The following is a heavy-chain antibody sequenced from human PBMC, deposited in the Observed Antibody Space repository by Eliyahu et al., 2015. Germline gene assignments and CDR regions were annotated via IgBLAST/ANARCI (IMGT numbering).Heavy chain of an antibody. J-gene: IGHJ6*02. CDR3: ARDRAGPIYYYYGMDA. Sequence: QVELVESGGGVVQPGTSLRLSCVASGFTFSRYGMHWVRQAPGKGLEGVALIWFDGSNQYYADSVKGRFTISRDNSKNTLSLQMNSLRVEDTAVYYCARDRAGPIYYYYGMDAWGQGTTVTVSS. V-gene: IGHV3-33*01. D-gene: IGHD5-24*01. CDR2: IWFDGSNQ. CDR1: GFTFSRYG.